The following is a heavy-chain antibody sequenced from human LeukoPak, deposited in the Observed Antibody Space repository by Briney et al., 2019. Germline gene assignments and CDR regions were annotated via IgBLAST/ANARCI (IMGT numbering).Heavy chain of an antibody. V-gene: IGHV3-23*01. CDR2: ISGSGGST. Sequence: PGGSLRPSCAASGFTFSSYAMSWVRQAPGKGLEWVSAISGSGGSTYYADSVKGRFTISRDNPKNTLYLQMNSLRAEDTAVYYCAKDYSGLLLDYYGMDVWGQGTTVTVSS. CDR3: AKDYSGLLLDYYGMDV. CDR1: GFTFSSYA. D-gene: IGHD2-21*02. J-gene: IGHJ6*02.